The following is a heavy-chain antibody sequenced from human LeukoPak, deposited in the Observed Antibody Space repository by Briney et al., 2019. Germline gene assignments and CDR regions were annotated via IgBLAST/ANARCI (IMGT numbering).Heavy chain of an antibody. V-gene: IGHV3-23*01. CDR1: GVTFSSYA. CDR3: AKYDDIVVVSAAMKYYYYYGMDV. CDR2: MSGSGGST. Sequence: PGGSLRLSCAASGVTFSSYAMSWVRQAPGKGLEWVSAMSGSGGSTYYADSVKGRFTISRDNSKNTLYLQMNSLRAEVTAVYYCAKYDDIVVVSAAMKYYYYYGMDVWVQGTTVTVSS. J-gene: IGHJ6*02. D-gene: IGHD2-2*01.